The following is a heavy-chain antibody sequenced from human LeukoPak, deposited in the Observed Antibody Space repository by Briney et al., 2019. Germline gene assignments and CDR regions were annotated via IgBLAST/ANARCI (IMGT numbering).Heavy chain of an antibody. CDR3: ARGPCSTSCYVFDP. D-gene: IGHD2-2*01. V-gene: IGHV3-33*01. CDR1: GFTVSSNG. CDR2: IWYDGSNK. Sequence: GGSVRLACAVSGFTVSSNGMHWVRQAPGKGLEWVAVIWYDGSNKYYADSVKGRFTISRDNSKNTLYLQMNSLRAEDTAVYYCARGPCSTSCYVFDPWGQGTLVTVSS. J-gene: IGHJ5*02.